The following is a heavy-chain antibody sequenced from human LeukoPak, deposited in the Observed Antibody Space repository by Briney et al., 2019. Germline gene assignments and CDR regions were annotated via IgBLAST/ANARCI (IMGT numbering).Heavy chain of an antibody. J-gene: IGHJ4*02. D-gene: IGHD5-24*01. Sequence: PSQTLSLTCTVSTGSISSSTYYWGWLRQPPWKGLEWIGTIYYTGSTYYNPSLKTRLTISVHTSKSTFSRKLTYVTAAAPAVYYCARAVGTDGYNLWVYWGQGTLVTVSS. V-gene: IGHV4-39*07. CDR2: IYYTGST. CDR3: ARAVGTDGYNLWVY. CDR1: TGSISSSTYY.